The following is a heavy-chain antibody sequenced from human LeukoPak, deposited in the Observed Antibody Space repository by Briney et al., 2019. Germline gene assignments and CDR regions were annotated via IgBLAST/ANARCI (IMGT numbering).Heavy chain of an antibody. D-gene: IGHD3-10*01. CDR2: IWYDGSNK. J-gene: IGHJ4*02. CDR1: GFTFSSYG. V-gene: IGHV3-33*01. Sequence: PGRSLRLSCAASGFTFSSYGMHWVRQAPGKGLEWVAVIWYDGSNKYYADSVKGRFTISRDNSKNTLYLQMNSLRAEDTAVYYCARQSDNYYGSGSYPDYWGQGTLVTVS. CDR3: ARQSDNYYGSGSYPDY.